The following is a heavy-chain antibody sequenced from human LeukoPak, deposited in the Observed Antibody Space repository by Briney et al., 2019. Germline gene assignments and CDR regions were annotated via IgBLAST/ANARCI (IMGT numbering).Heavy chain of an antibody. CDR1: GGSISSSSNY. Sequence: SETLSLTCTVSGGSISSSSNYWGWIRQPPGKGLEWIGSIYYSGSTYYNPSLKSRVTISVATSKNQLSLRLSSVTAADTAVYYCATHGGYCSSTSCFEYFQHWGQGTLVTVSS. V-gene: IGHV4-39*01. J-gene: IGHJ1*01. D-gene: IGHD2-2*01. CDR2: IYYSGST. CDR3: ATHGGYCSSTSCFEYFQH.